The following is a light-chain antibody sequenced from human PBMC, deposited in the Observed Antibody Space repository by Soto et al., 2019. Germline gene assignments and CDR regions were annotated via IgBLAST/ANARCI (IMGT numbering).Light chain of an antibody. J-gene: IGKJ4*01. CDR1: QSISSH. CDR2: DAS. V-gene: IGKV3-11*01. CDR3: QQRPNWPLT. Sequence: EIVLTQSPATLSLSPGEGATLSCRASQSISSHLAWYQQKPGQAPRLLIYDASNRATGIPARFSGSGSGTDFTLTISSLEPEDFAVYYCQQRPNWPLTFGGGTKVEIK.